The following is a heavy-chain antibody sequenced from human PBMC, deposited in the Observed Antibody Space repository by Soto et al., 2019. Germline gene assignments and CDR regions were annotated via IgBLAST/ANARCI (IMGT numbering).Heavy chain of an antibody. CDR3: ARTPQCNNDFHV. CDR2: SRNKASSYTT. J-gene: IGHJ6*02. D-gene: IGHD3-3*01. Sequence: EVQVVESGGDLVQPGGSLRLSCAASGFTLSDHHIDWVRQAPGKGLEWVGRSRNKASSYTTEYAASVKGRFTISRDDSKDSLILQLNSLNTEETALYYCARTPQCNNDFHVWGQGTTVTVSS. V-gene: IGHV3-72*01. CDR1: GFTLSDHH.